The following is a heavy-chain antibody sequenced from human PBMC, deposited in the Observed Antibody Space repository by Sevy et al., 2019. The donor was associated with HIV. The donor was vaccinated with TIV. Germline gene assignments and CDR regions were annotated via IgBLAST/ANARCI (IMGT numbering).Heavy chain of an antibody. D-gene: IGHD1-7*01. Sequence: GGSLRLSCAASGFTFSSYAMSWVRQAPGKGLEWVKAISGSGGSTYYADSVKGRFTISRDNSKNTLHLKMNSLRAEDTAVYYCAKTRRTGTTDYFDYWGQGTLVTVSS. CDR1: GFTFSSYA. CDR2: ISGSGGST. V-gene: IGHV3-23*01. CDR3: AKTRRTGTTDYFDY. J-gene: IGHJ4*02.